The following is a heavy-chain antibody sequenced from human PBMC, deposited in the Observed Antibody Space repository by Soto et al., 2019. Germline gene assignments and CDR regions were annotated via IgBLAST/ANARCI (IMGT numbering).Heavy chain of an antibody. D-gene: IGHD3-3*01. V-gene: IGHV3-64*01. Sequence: PGGSLRLSCAASGFTFSSYAMHWVRQAPGKGLEYVSAISSNGGSTYYANSVKGRFTISRDNSKNTLYLQMGSLRAEDMAVYYCAREWSEYYDFWSGYYTGPYMDVWGKGTTVTVSS. CDR1: GFTFSSYA. CDR2: ISSNGGST. CDR3: AREWSEYYDFWSGYYTGPYMDV. J-gene: IGHJ6*03.